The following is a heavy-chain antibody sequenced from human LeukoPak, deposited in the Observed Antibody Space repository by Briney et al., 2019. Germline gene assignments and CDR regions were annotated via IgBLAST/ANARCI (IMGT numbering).Heavy chain of an antibody. D-gene: IGHD1-26*01. J-gene: IGHJ3*02. CDR2: IYPGDSDT. CDR3: ARRPVYYTDAFDI. Sequence: GDSLKISCQAFGYSFTSYWIGWVRQMPGKGLEWMGIIYPGDSDTRYSPSFQGQVTISADKSISTAYLQWSSLKASDTAMYYCARRPVYYTDAFDIWGQGTMVTVSS. V-gene: IGHV5-51*01. CDR1: GYSFTSYW.